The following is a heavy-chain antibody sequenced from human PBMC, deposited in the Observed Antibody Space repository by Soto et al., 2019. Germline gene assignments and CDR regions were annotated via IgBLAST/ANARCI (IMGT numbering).Heavy chain of an antibody. J-gene: IGHJ6*01. CDR1: GFSVSSNY. V-gene: IGHV3-53*02. CDR3: ARGLYRDFRDPYFAMDV. Sequence: EVQLVETGGGLIQPGGSLRLSCAASGFSVSSNYMSWVRQAPGKGLEWVSIFYSGGSTYYADSVKGRFAISRDESKNTLFLQMNTLSVEDTALYYCARGLYRDFRDPYFAMDVWGQGTTVTVSS. D-gene: IGHD2-21*01. CDR2: FYSGGST.